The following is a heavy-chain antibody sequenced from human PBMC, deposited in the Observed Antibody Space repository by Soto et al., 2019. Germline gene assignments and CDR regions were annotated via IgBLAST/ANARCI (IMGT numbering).Heavy chain of an antibody. CDR3: AREPSITIFGVVSYYYGMDV. V-gene: IGHV4-4*07. J-gene: IGHJ6*02. Sequence: SETLSLTCTVSGGSISSYYWSWIRQPPGKGLEWIGRIYTSGSTNYNPSLKSRVTMSVDTSKNQFSLKLSSVTAADTAVYYCAREPSITIFGVVSYYYGMDVWGQGTTVTVSS. D-gene: IGHD3-3*01. CDR1: GGSISSYY. CDR2: IYTSGST.